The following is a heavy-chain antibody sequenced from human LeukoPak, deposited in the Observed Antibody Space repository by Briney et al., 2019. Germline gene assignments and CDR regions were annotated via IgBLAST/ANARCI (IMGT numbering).Heavy chain of an antibody. CDR1: GFTFSSYA. CDR3: AKFSGSSGYYEDFDY. CDR2: ISGSGGKT. Sequence: PGGSLRLSCAASGFTFSSYAMSWVRQAPGKGLEWVSGISGSGGKTYYADSVKGRFTISRDNSKNTLYLQMNSLRAEDTAIYYCAKFSGSSGYYEDFDYWGQGPLVTVSS. V-gene: IGHV3-23*01. J-gene: IGHJ4*02. D-gene: IGHD3-22*01.